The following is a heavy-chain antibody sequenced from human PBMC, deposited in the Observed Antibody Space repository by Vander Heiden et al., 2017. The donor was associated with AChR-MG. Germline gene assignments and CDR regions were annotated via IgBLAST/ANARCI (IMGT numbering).Heavy chain of an antibody. V-gene: IGHV4-34*01. CDR1: GGSFSGYY. Sequence: QVQLQQWGAGLLKPSETLSLTCAVYGGSFSGYYWSWIRQPPGKGLEWIGEINHSGSTNYNPSLKSRVTISVDTSKNQFSLKLSSVTAADTAVYYCARATFGGGATLFDYWGQGTLVTVSS. J-gene: IGHJ4*02. CDR3: ARATFGGGATLFDY. D-gene: IGHD5-12*01. CDR2: INHSGST.